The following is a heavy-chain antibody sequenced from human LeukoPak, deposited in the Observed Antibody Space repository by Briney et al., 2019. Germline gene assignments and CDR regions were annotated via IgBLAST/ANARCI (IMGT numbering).Heavy chain of an antibody. J-gene: IGHJ4*02. V-gene: IGHV1-2*02. CDR3: ARYNGDYAFDY. D-gene: IGHD4-17*01. CDR2: INPNSGGT. Sequence: ASVKVSCKASGYTFTVYYMHWVRQAPGPGLEWMGWINPNSGGTNYAQKFQGRVTMTRDTSISTAYMELSRLRSDDTAVYYCARYNGDYAFDYWGQGTLVTVSS. CDR1: GYTFTVYY.